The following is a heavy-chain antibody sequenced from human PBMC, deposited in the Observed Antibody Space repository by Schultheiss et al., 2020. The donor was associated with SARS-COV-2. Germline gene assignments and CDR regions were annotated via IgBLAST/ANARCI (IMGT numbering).Heavy chain of an antibody. Sequence: GGSLRLSCAASGFTFINAWMSWVRQAPVRGLEWVGRIKSKTDGGTIDYAAPVKGRFTISRDDSTNMLYLQMNSLQIEDTATYYCTTVSGSGDFYYFDSWGQGTLVTVSS. CDR3: TTVSGSGDFYYFDS. V-gene: IGHV3-15*01. CDR1: GFTFINAW. J-gene: IGHJ4*02. CDR2: IKSKTDGGTI. D-gene: IGHD3-10*01.